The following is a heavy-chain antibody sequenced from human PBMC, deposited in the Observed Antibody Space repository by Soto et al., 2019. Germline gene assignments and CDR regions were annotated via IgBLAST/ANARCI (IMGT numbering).Heavy chain of an antibody. J-gene: IGHJ6*04. V-gene: IGHV1-69*01. CDR1: GGTFSSYA. D-gene: IGHD2-2*02. CDR2: IIPIFGTA. Sequence: QVQLVQSGAEVKKPGSSVKVSCKASGGTFSSYAISWVRQAPGQGLEWMGGIIPIFGTANYAQKFQGRVRITGDESTTKGYRELGSLRSEDRAVYYGAGEAEIVVVPAPILYGTDVWGKGPTVTFPS. CDR3: AGEAEIVVVPAPILYGTDV.